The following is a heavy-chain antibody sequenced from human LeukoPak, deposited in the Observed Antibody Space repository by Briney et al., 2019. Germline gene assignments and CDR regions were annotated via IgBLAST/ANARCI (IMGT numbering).Heavy chain of an antibody. CDR2: IIPIFGTA. J-gene: IGHJ4*02. Sequence: SVKVSCKASGGTFSSHAISWVRQTPGQGLEWMGGIIPIFGTANYAQKFQGRVTITTDESTSTAYMELSSLRSEDTAVYYCARVAVAGTGVDYWGQGTLVTVSS. CDR3: ARVAVAGTGVDY. D-gene: IGHD6-19*01. CDR1: GGTFSSHA. V-gene: IGHV1-69*05.